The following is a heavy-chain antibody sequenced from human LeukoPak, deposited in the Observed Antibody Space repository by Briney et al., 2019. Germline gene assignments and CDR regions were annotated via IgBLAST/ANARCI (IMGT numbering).Heavy chain of an antibody. J-gene: IGHJ4*02. CDR3: ARDAGDYPDY. CDR1: GYTFCSYY. D-gene: IGHD4-17*01. V-gene: IGHV1-46*01. Sequence: ASVKVSCKASGYTFCSYYMHWVRQAPGQGLEWMAIINPSGGSTRYAQKFQGRVTMTRDTSTSTVYMELSSLRSEDTAVYYCARDAGDYPDYWGQGTLVTVSS. CDR2: INPSGGST.